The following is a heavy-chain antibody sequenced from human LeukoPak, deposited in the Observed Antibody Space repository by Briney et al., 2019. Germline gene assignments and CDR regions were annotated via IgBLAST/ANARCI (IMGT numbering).Heavy chain of an antibody. CDR1: GFTFNNYG. Sequence: GGSLRLSCAASGFTFNNYGMSWVRQAPGKGLEWVSGINWNAVRVGYADSVKGRFTISRDNAKNSLYLQMNSLRGEDKAFYYCARQRNYDSSGYYFEIDYWGQGTLVTVSS. CDR2: INWNAVRV. J-gene: IGHJ4*02. D-gene: IGHD3-22*01. CDR3: ARQRNYDSSGYYFEIDY. V-gene: IGHV3-20*04.